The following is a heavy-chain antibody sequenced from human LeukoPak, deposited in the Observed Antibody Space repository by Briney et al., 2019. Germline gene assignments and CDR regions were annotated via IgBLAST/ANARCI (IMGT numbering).Heavy chain of an antibody. J-gene: IGHJ4*02. CDR1: GGSVSSGNLH. CDR2: FSYSGST. V-gene: IGHV4-61*01. Sequence: SETLSLTCTVSGGSVSSGNLHWSWIRQPPGKGLEWIGYFSYSGSTNYNPSLKSRVTISIDTSKNQFSLKLSSVTAADTAVYYCARGPMDSGYTYFDYWGQGTLVSVAS. CDR3: ARGPMDSGYTYFDY. D-gene: IGHD5-12*01.